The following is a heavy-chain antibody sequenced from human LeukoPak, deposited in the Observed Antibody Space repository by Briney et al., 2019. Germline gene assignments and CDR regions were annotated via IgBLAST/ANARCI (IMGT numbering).Heavy chain of an antibody. V-gene: IGHV3-23*01. Sequence: GGSLRLSCAASGFTFSSYAISWVRQAPGKGLEWVSAISGSGGSTYYADSVKGRFTISRDNSKNTLYLQMNSLRAEDTAVYYCARGQGAVAGSPVFDYWGQGTLVTVSS. D-gene: IGHD6-19*01. CDR2: ISGSGGST. CDR1: GFTFSSYA. CDR3: ARGQGAVAGSPVFDY. J-gene: IGHJ4*02.